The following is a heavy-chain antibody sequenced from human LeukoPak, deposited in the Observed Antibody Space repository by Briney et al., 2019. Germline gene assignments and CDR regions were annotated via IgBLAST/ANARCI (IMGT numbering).Heavy chain of an antibody. Sequence: ASVKVSCKASGYTFTNYGMHWVRQAPGQRLEWMGWINVGNGNRKYSEKFQDRVTITRDTSARTDYMELSSLRSEDTAVYYCARSIEYSTDSDGGYYFDYWGQGSLVTVSS. V-gene: IGHV1-3*01. J-gene: IGHJ4*02. D-gene: IGHD2-8*02. CDR3: ARSIEYSTDSDGGYYFDY. CDR2: INVGNGNR. CDR1: GYTFTNYG.